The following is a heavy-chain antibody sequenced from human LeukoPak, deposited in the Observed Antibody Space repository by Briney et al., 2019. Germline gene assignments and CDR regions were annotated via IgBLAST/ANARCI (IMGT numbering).Heavy chain of an antibody. CDR1: GASISNYY. D-gene: IGHD6-6*01. V-gene: IGHV4-59*01. CDR2: IYHSGST. Sequence: SETLSLTCTVFGASISNYYWNWIRQPPGKGLEWIGYIYHSGSTNYNPSLQSRVTISVDTSKNQFSLNLNSVTAADTAVYYCARGGAARLHFQNWGQGTLVTVSS. CDR3: ARGGAARLHFQN. J-gene: IGHJ1*01.